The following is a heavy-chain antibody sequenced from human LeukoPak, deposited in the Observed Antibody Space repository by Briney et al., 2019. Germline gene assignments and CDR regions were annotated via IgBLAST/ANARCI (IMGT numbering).Heavy chain of an antibody. CDR3: AKGNAYYYDSSGYYYDY. V-gene: IGHV3-23*01. D-gene: IGHD3-22*01. J-gene: IGHJ4*02. CDR2: ISGSGGST. CDR1: GFTFTISW. Sequence: GGSLRLSCAASGFTFTISWMHWVRQAPGKGLAWVSAISGSGGSTYYADSVKGRFTISRDNSKNTLYLQMNSLRAEDTAVYYCAKGNAYYYDSSGYYYDYWGQGTLVTVSS.